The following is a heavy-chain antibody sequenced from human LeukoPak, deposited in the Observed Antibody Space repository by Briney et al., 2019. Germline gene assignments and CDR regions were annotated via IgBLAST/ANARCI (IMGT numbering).Heavy chain of an antibody. CDR3: ATGSGMSYYYDSSGYSFDY. D-gene: IGHD3-22*01. J-gene: IGHJ4*02. CDR2: IVPIFGTA. V-gene: IGHV1-69*05. CDR1: GGTFSSYA. Sequence: SVKVSCKASGGTFSSYAISWVRQAPGQGLEWMGGIVPIFGTANYAQKFQGRVTITTDESTSTAYMELSSLRSEDTAVYYCATGSGMSYYYDSSGYSFDYWGQGTLVTVSP.